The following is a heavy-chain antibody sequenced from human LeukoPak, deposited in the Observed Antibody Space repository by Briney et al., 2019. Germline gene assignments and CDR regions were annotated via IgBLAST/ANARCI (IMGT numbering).Heavy chain of an antibody. CDR1: GFTFSSYS. CDR2: ISSSSSYI. V-gene: IGHV3-21*01. Sequence: GGSLRLSCAASGFTFSSYSMNWVRQAPGKGLEWVSSISSSSSYIDYADSVKGRFTISRDNAKNSLYLQMNSLRAEDTAVYYCARGGSSWYSDAFDIWGQGTMVTVSS. J-gene: IGHJ3*02. CDR3: ARGGSSWYSDAFDI. D-gene: IGHD6-13*01.